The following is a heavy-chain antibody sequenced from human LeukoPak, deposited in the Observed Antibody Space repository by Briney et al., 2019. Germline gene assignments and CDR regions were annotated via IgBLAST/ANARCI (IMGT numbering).Heavy chain of an antibody. CDR3: ARGYAITSGGYYFDY. D-gene: IGHD5-12*01. CDR1: GDSISSGSYY. Sequence: SETLSLTCTVSGDSISSGSYYWSWIRQPAGKGLEWIGRIYTSGSTNYNPSLKSRVTISLDTSKNQFSLKLSSVTAADTAVYYCARGYAITSGGYYFDYWGQGTLVTVSS. V-gene: IGHV4-61*02. J-gene: IGHJ4*02. CDR2: IYTSGST.